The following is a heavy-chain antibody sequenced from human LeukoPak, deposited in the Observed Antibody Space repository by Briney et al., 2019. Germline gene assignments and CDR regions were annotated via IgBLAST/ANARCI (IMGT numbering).Heavy chain of an antibody. V-gene: IGHV3-23*01. J-gene: IGHJ4*02. Sequence: AGGSLRLSCAASGFTFSSYAMSWVRQAPGKGLEWVSAISDSGGSTYYADSVKGRFTISRDNSKNTLYLQMNSLRAEDTAVYYCAKEWEPGVRSGVDYWGQGTLVTVSS. D-gene: IGHD1-26*01. CDR3: AKEWEPGVRSGVDY. CDR1: GFTFSSYA. CDR2: ISDSGGST.